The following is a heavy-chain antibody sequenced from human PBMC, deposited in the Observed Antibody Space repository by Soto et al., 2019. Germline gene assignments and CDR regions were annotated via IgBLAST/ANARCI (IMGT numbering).Heavy chain of an antibody. Sequence: GGSLRLSCAASGFTFSSYAMSWVRQAPGKGLEWVSAISGSGGSTYYADSVKGRFTISRDNSKNTLYLQMNSLRAEDTAVYYCASRGVAVAGTGEDYWGQGTLVTVSS. V-gene: IGHV3-23*01. D-gene: IGHD6-19*01. CDR2: ISGSGGST. CDR1: GFTFSSYA. J-gene: IGHJ4*02. CDR3: ASRGVAVAGTGEDY.